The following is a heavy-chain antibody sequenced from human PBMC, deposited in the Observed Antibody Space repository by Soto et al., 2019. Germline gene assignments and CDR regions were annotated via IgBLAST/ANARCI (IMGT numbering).Heavy chain of an antibody. CDR3: VRRHVSATGIDWFDP. J-gene: IGHJ5*02. V-gene: IGHV1-3*01. D-gene: IGHD6-13*01. Sequence: QVPLVQSGTEVKKPGASVKVSCQASGYTFTSYGIHWVRQAPGQRLEWMGWINAANGDTKYSPKFQGRVTITRDTSASTAYMELSSLRSEDTAVYYCVRRHVSATGIDWFDPWGQGTLVTVSS. CDR1: GYTFTSYG. CDR2: INAANGDT.